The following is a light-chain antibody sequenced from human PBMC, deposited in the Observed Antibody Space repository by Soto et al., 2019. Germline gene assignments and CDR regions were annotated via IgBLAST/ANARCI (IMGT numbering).Light chain of an antibody. CDR2: DAS. CDR1: QSVSSY. V-gene: IGKV3-11*01. Sequence: EIVLTQSTATLSLSPGERATLSCRASQSVSSYLAWYQQKPGQAPRLLIYDASNRATGIPDRFSGSGSGTDFTLTISRLEPEDFAVFYCQHYDSLPITFGQGTRLEIK. CDR3: QHYDSLPIT. J-gene: IGKJ5*01.